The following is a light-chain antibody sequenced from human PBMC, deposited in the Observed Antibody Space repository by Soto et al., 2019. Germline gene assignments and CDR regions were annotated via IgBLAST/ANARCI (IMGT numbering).Light chain of an antibody. V-gene: IGKV3-11*01. Sequence: EVVLTQSPATLSLSPGERATLSCRASQSVRTYLAWYQQKPGQAPRLLIHDASSRATGIPARFSGSGSGTDFTLTISSLEPEDFAVYYCQQRTNRPSSTFGQGTRLEI. CDR1: QSVRTY. CDR3: QQRTNRPSST. CDR2: DAS. J-gene: IGKJ5*01.